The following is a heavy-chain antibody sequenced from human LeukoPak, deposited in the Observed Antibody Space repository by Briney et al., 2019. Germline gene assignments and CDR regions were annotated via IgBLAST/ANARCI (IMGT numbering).Heavy chain of an antibody. J-gene: IGHJ3*02. D-gene: IGHD7-27*01. CDR2: ISSSGSTI. Sequence: GGSLRLSCAASGFTFSSYEMNWVRRAPGKGLEWVSYISSSGSTIYYADSVKGRFTISRDNAKNSLYLQMNSLRAEDTAVYYCARGPSKVGNAFDIWGQGTMVTVSS. CDR1: GFTFSSYE. CDR3: ARGPSKVGNAFDI. V-gene: IGHV3-48*03.